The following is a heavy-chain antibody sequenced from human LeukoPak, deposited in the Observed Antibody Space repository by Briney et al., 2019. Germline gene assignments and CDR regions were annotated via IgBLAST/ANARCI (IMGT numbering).Heavy chain of an antibody. CDR2: TYYSGTT. D-gene: IGHD3-9*01. J-gene: IGHJ4*02. Sequence: SETLSLTCSVSGGSINSNSHHWDWIRQAPGKGLEWIGNTYYSGTTSYNPSLKSRVTISVDTSKNQFSLRLSSVTAADTAVYYCARRGDILTDYAFGYWGQGTLVTVSS. CDR1: GGSINSNSHH. V-gene: IGHV4-39*01. CDR3: ARRGDILTDYAFGY.